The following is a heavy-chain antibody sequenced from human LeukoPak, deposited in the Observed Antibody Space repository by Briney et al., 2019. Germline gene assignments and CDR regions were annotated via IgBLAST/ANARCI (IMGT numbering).Heavy chain of an antibody. V-gene: IGHV3-74*01. D-gene: IGHD3-22*01. J-gene: IGHJ5*02. CDR2: INPDGSTT. Sequence: GESLRLSCAASGFSFSRYWIHWVRQAPGKGLEWVSRINPDGSTTTYADSVKGRFTISRDSAENTVYLQMNSLRAEDTAVYYCARVLSGSWDWFDPWGQGTLVTVSS. CDR1: GFSFSRYW. CDR3: ARVLSGSWDWFDP.